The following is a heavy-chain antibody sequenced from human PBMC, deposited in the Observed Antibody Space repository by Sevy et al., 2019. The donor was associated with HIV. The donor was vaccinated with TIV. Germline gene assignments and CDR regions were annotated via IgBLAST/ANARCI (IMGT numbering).Heavy chain of an antibody. V-gene: IGHV1-2*06. D-gene: IGHD3-3*01. CDR3: VREDINAPRTLLSFDI. CDR1: GYIFSDYN. Sequence: ASVKVSCKTTGYIFSDYNMHWVRQAPGQGLEWMALINPNSGVTIYAHNFRGRVSVTRDTSMRTAYMELIGLTSDDTAVYYCVREDINAPRTLLSFDIWGQGTMVTVSS. CDR2: INPNSGVT. J-gene: IGHJ3*02.